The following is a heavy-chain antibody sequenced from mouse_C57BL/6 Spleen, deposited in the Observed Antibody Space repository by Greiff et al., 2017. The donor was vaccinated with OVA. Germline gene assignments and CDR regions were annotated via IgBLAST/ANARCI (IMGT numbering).Heavy chain of an antibody. J-gene: IGHJ2*01. CDR1: GFTFSSYA. CDR3: ARDPYFDY. Sequence: EVNLVESGGGLVKPGGSLKLSCAASGFTFSSYAMSWVRQTPEKRLEWVATISDGGSYTYYPDNVKGRFTISRDNAKNNLYLQMSHLKSEDTAMYYCARDPYFDYWGQGTTLTVSS. CDR2: ISDGGSYT. V-gene: IGHV5-4*01.